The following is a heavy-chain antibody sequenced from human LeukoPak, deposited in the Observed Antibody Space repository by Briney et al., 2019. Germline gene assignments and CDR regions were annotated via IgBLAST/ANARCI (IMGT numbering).Heavy chain of an antibody. J-gene: IGHJ5*02. CDR1: GFTFSSYS. V-gene: IGHV3-21*01. CDR2: ISSSGTYV. CDR3: ARDLGYCSSTSCYNRRFDP. Sequence: GGFLRLSCAASGFTFSSYSINWGRQAPGKGLEWVSSISSSGTYVYYPDSVKGRFTISRDNAKNSLYLQMNSLRVEDTAVYYYARDLGYCSSTSCYNRRFDPWGQGTLVTVSS. D-gene: IGHD2-2*02.